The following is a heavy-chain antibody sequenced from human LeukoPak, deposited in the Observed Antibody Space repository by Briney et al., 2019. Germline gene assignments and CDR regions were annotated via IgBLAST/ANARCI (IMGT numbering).Heavy chain of an antibody. V-gene: IGHV3-66*01. CDR1: GFTVSTTY. Sequence: GGSLRLSCAASGFTVSTTYMSWVRQAPGKGLEWISVIYSGGSTYYADSVKGRFTISRDNSKNTLYLQMNSLRAEDTAVYYCAKEAGYWYFDLWGRGTLVTVSS. J-gene: IGHJ2*01. CDR3: AKEAGYWYFDL. CDR2: IYSGGST.